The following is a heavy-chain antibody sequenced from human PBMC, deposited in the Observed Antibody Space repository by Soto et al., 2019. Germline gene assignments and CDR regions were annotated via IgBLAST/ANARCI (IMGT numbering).Heavy chain of an antibody. D-gene: IGHD2-15*01. CDR1: GGTFSNYA. CDR3: ARVIVVAAATLLGWFDP. J-gene: IGHJ5*02. Sequence: SVKVSCKASGGTFSNYAINWVRQAPGQGLEWMGGIIPIFGTTNYAQKFQGRVTITADESTSTAYMELSSLRSEDTAMYYCARVIVVAAATLLGWFDPWGQGTLVTVS. CDR2: IIPIFGTT. V-gene: IGHV1-69*13.